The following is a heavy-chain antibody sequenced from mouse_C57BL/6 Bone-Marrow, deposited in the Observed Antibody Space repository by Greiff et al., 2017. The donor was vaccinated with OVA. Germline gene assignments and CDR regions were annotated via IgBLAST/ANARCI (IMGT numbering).Heavy chain of an antibody. Sequence: VKLVESGAELARPGASVKLSCKASGYTFTSYGISWVKQRTGQGLEWIGEIYPRSGNTYYNEKFKGKATLTADKSSSAAYMELRSLTSEDSAVYFCARVAYYYGSRGYAIDYWGQGTSVTVSS. V-gene: IGHV1-81*01. CDR3: ARVAYYYGSRGYAIDY. J-gene: IGHJ4*01. D-gene: IGHD1-1*01. CDR1: GYTFTSYG. CDR2: IYPRSGNT.